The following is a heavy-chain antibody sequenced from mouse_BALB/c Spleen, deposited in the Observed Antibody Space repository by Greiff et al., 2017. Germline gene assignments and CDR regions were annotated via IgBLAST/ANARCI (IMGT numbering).Heavy chain of an antibody. CDR3: ARGGYGSRAGFAY. CDR2: ISSGGST. Sequence: EVQLVESGGGLVKPGGSLKLSCAASGFTFSSYAMSWVRQTPEKRLEWVASISSGGSTYYPDSVKGRFTISRDNARNILYLQMSSLRSEDTAMYYCARGGYGSRAGFAYWGQGTLVTVSA. D-gene: IGHD1-1*01. J-gene: IGHJ3*01. V-gene: IGHV5-6-5*01. CDR1: GFTFSSYA.